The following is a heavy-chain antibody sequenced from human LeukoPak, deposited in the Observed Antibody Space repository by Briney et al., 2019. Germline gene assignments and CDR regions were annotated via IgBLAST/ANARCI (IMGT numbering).Heavy chain of an antibody. CDR2: ISSSSYI. V-gene: IGHV3-21*01. Sequence: GGSLRLSCAASGFTFSSYSMNWVRQAPGKGLEYVSSISSSSYIYYADSVKGRFTISRDNAKNSLYLQMNSLRAEDTAVYYCARAYWGEMLVVAALYYFDYWGQGTLVTVSS. CDR1: GFTFSSYS. D-gene: IGHD2-15*01. J-gene: IGHJ4*02. CDR3: ARAYWGEMLVVAALYYFDY.